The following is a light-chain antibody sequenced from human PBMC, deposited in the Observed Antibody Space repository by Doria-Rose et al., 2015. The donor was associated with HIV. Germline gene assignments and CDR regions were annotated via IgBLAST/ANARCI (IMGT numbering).Light chain of an antibody. CDR2: DGS. Sequence: TQSPGTLSLSPGERATLSCRASQSFSSTYLDWYQQNPGQAPSLPIYDGSTRATGIPDRFSASGSGTDFTRTINRLEPEDFALYYCHQYGTSWTFGQGTKVEI. CDR1: QSFSSTY. CDR3: HQYGTSWT. J-gene: IGKJ1*01. V-gene: IGKV3-20*01.